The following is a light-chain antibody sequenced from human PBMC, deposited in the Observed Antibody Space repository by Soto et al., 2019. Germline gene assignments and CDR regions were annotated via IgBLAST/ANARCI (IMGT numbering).Light chain of an antibody. Sequence: EIVLTQSPGTLSLSPGEKATLSCRASQSVSSNYLAWYQQKPGQAPRLLIYAASSSATGIPDRFSGSGSGTDFTLIISSLEPEDFTVYYCQQYGSSGTFGQETKVEIK. J-gene: IGKJ1*01. V-gene: IGKV3-20*01. CDR1: QSVSSNY. CDR2: AAS. CDR3: QQYGSSGT.